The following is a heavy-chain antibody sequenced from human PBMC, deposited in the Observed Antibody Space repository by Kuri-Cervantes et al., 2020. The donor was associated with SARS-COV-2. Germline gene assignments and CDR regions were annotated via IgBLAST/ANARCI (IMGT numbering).Heavy chain of an antibody. CDR2: INQSGST. CDR1: GGSFSGYY. Sequence: SETLSLTCAVYGGSFSGYYWSWIRQPPGKGLEWIGEINQSGSTNYNPSLKSRVTISVDTSKNQFSLKLSSVTAADTAVYYCASVAGTPGEKSAGESNDYWGQGTLVTVSS. J-gene: IGHJ4*02. CDR3: ASVAGTPGEKSAGESNDY. V-gene: IGHV4-34*01. D-gene: IGHD6-19*01.